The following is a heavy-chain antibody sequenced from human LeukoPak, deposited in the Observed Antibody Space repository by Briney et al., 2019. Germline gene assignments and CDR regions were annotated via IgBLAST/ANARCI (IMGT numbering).Heavy chain of an antibody. J-gene: IGHJ4*02. CDR1: GYTFTGYY. CDR2: INPNSGGT. V-gene: IGHV1-2*02. Sequence: ASVTVSCKASGYTFTGYYMHWVRQAPGQGLEWTGWINPNSGGTNYAQKFQGRVTMTRDTSISAVYMELSRLRSDDTAVYYCARDGTGVYNLVQYWGQGTLVTVSS. CDR3: ARDGTGVYNLVQY. D-gene: IGHD5-24*01.